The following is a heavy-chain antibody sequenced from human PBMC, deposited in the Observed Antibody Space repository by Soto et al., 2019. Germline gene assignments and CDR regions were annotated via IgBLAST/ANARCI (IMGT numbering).Heavy chain of an antibody. Sequence: GASVKVSCKASGYTFTGNYTISWVRQAPGQGPEWMGRIIPILGIANYAQKFQGRVTMTRNTPISTAYMELSSLRSEDTAVYYCARSLTSMIGPYYYYYYGMDVWGQGTTVTVSS. D-gene: IGHD3-22*01. CDR3: ARSLTSMIGPYYYYYYGMDV. V-gene: IGHV1-69*02. J-gene: IGHJ6*02. CDR1: GYTFTGNYT. CDR2: IIPILGIA.